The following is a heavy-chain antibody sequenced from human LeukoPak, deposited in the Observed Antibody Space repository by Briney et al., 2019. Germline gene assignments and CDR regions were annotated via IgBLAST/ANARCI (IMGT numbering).Heavy chain of an antibody. J-gene: IGHJ4*02. V-gene: IGHV3-49*03. CDR2: IRSKAYGGTT. CDR3: TRGSGLVRGDY. CDR1: GFTFRDYA. D-gene: IGHD5-12*01. Sequence: GGSLRLSCTASGFTFRDYAMSWFRQAPGTGREGVGFIRSKAYGGTTEYAASVKGRFTISRDDSKSIAYLQMNSLKTEDTAVYYCTRGSGLVRGDYWGQGTLVTVAS.